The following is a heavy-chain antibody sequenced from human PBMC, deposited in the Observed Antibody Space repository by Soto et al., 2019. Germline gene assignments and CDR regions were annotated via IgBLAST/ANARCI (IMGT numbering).Heavy chain of an antibody. Sequence: GGSLRLSCAASGFTFSSYAMHWVRQAPGKGLEWVAVISYDGSNKYYADSVKGRFTISRDNSKNTLYLQMNSLRAEDTAVYYCARDRQWLVSFDYRGQGTLVTVSS. D-gene: IGHD6-19*01. V-gene: IGHV3-30-3*01. CDR3: ARDRQWLVSFDY. J-gene: IGHJ4*02. CDR1: GFTFSSYA. CDR2: ISYDGSNK.